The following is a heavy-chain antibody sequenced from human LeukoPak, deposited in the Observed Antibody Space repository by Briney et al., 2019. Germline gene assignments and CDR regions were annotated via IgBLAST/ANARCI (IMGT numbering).Heavy chain of an antibody. CDR3: ARGGYYYDSSGYDY. D-gene: IGHD3-22*01. J-gene: IGHJ4*02. CDR2: IRYDGSNK. Sequence: PGGSLRLSCAASGFTFSSYGMHWVRQAPGKGLEWVAFIRYDGSNKYYADSVKGRFTISRDNSKNTLYPQMNSLRAEDTAVYYCARGGYYYDSSGYDYWGQGTLVTVSS. CDR1: GFTFSSYG. V-gene: IGHV3-30*02.